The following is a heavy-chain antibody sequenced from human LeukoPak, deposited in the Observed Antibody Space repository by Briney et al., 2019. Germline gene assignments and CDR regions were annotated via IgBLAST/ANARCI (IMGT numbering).Heavy chain of an antibody. J-gene: IGHJ4*02. Sequence: PGESLKISCQGSGYSFTTYWIGWVRQMPGKGLECMGIIYPGDYDTRYSPSFKGQVTISADKSINTAYLQWSSLKASDTAMYYCARLGTYWSNYYFEYWGQGTLVTVSS. V-gene: IGHV5-51*01. D-gene: IGHD3-10*01. CDR2: IYPGDYDT. CDR1: GYSFTTYW. CDR3: ARLGTYWSNYYFEY.